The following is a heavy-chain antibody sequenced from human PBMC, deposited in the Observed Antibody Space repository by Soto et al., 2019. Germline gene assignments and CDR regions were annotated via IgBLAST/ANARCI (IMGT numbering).Heavy chain of an antibody. Sequence: QITLKETGPTLVKPTQTLTLTCTLYGFSLHTSGVGVGWIRQPPGKALECLALLYWDDDKRSSPSLTSRLTLATYASKNQVVRTVSSMYPVYTASYYCAHASEYSSGLHGWREGCYFDYWCQGTLVTVSS. CDR3: AHASEYSSGLHGWREGCYFDY. V-gene: IGHV2-5*02. CDR2: LYWDDDK. J-gene: IGHJ4*02. D-gene: IGHD6-19*01. CDR1: GFSLHTSGVG.